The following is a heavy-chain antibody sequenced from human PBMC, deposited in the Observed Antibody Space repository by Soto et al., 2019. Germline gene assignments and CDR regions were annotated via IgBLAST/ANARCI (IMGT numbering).Heavy chain of an antibody. CDR3: AKDLFGVNWFDP. CDR1: GFTFSSYG. D-gene: IGHD3-16*01. CDR2: ISYDGSNK. Sequence: QVQLVESGGGVVQPGRSLRLSCAASGFTFSSYGMNWVRQAPGKGLEWVSVISYDGSNKYYADSVKGRFTISRDISKNTMYLQMNGLRAEDTAVYYCAKDLFGVNWFDPWGQGTLVTVSS. V-gene: IGHV3-30*18. J-gene: IGHJ5*02.